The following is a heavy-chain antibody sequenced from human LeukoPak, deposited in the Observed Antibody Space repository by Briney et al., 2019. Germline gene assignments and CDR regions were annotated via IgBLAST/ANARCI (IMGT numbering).Heavy chain of an antibody. J-gene: IGHJ4*02. D-gene: IGHD3-3*01. CDR1: GGSISSGGYY. V-gene: IGHV4-30-2*01. CDR3: ARARYYDFWSGYCNFDY. Sequence: SSETLSLTCTVSGGSISSGGYYWSWIRQPPGKGLEWIGYIYHSGSTYYNPSLKSRVTISVDRSKNQFSLKLSSVTAADTAVYYCARARYYDFWSGYCNFDYWGQGTLVTVSS. CDR2: IYHSGST.